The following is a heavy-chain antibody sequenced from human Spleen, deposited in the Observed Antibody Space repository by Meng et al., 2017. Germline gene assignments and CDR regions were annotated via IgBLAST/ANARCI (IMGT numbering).Heavy chain of an antibody. D-gene: IGHD1-26*01. CDR1: GYTVISYA. CDR3: AREGGSGDYYGSEAFDS. Sequence: VQLVQSWAEVEGRGASVEGSCKASGYTVISYAIHWVRQAHGQRLEWMGWSNAGNGDTKPPQKFQGRVTITRDTSASTAYMELSSLSSEDTAVYYCAREGGSGDYYGSEAFDSWGQGTLVTVSS. V-gene: IGHV1-3*01. J-gene: IGHJ4*02. CDR2: SNAGNGDT.